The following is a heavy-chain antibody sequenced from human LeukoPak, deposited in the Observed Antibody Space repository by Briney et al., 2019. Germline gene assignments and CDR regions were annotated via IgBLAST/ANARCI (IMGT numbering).Heavy chain of an antibody. Sequence: PSETLSLTCAVYGGSFSGYYWSWIRQPPGKGLEWIGEINHSGSTNYNPSLKSRVTISVDTSKNQFSLKLSSVTAADTAVYYCARGRLLSLTYYYYYMDVWGKGTTVTVSS. D-gene: IGHD2-21*02. J-gene: IGHJ6*03. CDR2: INHSGST. CDR3: ARGRLLSLTYYYYYMDV. V-gene: IGHV4-34*01. CDR1: GGSFSGYY.